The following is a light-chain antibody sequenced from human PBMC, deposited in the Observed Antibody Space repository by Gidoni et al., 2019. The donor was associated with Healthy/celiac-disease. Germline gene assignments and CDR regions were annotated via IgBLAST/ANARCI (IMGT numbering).Light chain of an antibody. J-gene: IGKJ4*01. Sequence: AIRMTQSPSSLSASTGDRVTITCRASQGISSYLAWYQQKPGKAPKLLIYAASTLQSGVPSRFSGIGSWTDFTLTISCLQSEDFATYYCQQYYSYPLTFGGGTKVEIK. CDR1: QGISSY. CDR2: AAS. CDR3: QQYYSYPLT. V-gene: IGKV1-8*01.